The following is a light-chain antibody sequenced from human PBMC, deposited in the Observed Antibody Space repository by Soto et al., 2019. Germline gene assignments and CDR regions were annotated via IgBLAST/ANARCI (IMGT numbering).Light chain of an antibody. V-gene: IGKV1-39*01. CDR3: QQSYSTPRT. Sequence: DIQMTQSPSSLSASVGDRVTITCRASQSISTLLNWYQQKPGKAPKVLIYAASSLYSGVPSRFSGGGAGKDFPLTISRLQPEDFATYYCQQSYSTPRTFGQGTKLEIK. CDR2: AAS. CDR1: QSISTL. J-gene: IGKJ2*01.